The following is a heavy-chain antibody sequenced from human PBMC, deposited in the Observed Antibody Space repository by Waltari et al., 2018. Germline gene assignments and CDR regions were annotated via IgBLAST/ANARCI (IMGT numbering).Heavy chain of an antibody. Sequence: QLQLQESGPGLVKPSGTLSLTCVVSGDPMSGNFWWSWVRQSPDKVLEWIGQGHRNGRTNYNPSLSSRAIVSRDSSMNQFSLRLLSATAADTAVYYCARDLGRGLFLDSWGQGTLVTVSP. V-gene: IGHV4-4*02. CDR1: GDPMSGNFW. CDR3: ARDLGRGLFLDS. J-gene: IGHJ4*02. CDR2: GHRNGRT. D-gene: IGHD2-15*01.